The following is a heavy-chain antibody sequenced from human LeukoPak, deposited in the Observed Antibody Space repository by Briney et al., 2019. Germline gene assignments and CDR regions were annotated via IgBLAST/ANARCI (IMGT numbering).Heavy chain of an antibody. Sequence: PSETLSLTCTVSGGSISSSSYYWGWIRQPPGKGLEWIGSIYHSGITYYNPSLKSRVTISVDTSKNQFSLKVSSVTAADTALYYCARCSGSSCYSGLGYWGQGTLVTVSS. D-gene: IGHD2-15*01. CDR1: GGSISSSSYY. CDR3: ARCSGSSCYSGLGY. J-gene: IGHJ4*02. V-gene: IGHV4-39*07. CDR2: IYHSGIT.